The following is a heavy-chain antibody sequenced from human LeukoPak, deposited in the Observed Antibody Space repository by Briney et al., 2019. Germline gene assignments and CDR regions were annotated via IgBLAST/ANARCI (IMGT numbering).Heavy chain of an antibody. Sequence: GASVTVSCKASGYTFTSYYMHWVRQAPGQGLEWMGIINPSGGSTSYAQKFQGRVTMTRDTSTSTVYMELSSLRSEDTAVYYCAREVRFLNGMDVWGQGTTVTVSS. CDR3: AREVRFLNGMDV. CDR1: GYTFTSYY. J-gene: IGHJ6*02. CDR2: INPSGGST. V-gene: IGHV1-46*01. D-gene: IGHD3-3*01.